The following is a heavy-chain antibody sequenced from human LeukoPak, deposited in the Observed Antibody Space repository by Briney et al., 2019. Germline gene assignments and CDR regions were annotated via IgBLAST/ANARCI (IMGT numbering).Heavy chain of an antibody. CDR1: GGSISSSSYY. CDR3: ARDAVKVDWFDP. V-gene: IGHV4-39*07. Sequence: SETLSLTCTVSGGSISSSSYYWGWIRQPPGKGLEWIGSIYYSGSTYYNPSLKSRVTISVDTSKNQFSLKLSSVTAADTAVYYCARDAVKVDWFDPWGQGTLVTVSS. J-gene: IGHJ5*02. CDR2: IYYSGST. D-gene: IGHD4-17*01.